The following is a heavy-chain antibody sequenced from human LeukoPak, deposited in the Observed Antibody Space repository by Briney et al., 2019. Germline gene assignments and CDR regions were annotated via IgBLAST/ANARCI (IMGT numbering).Heavy chain of an antibody. CDR3: VKDRSIAAPNNDFFDS. V-gene: IGHV3-64D*06. J-gene: IGHJ4*02. CDR1: GFTSNRFY. Sequence: GSLRLSCSASGFTSNRFYLHWVRQAPGKGLEFVSHTSSNGATTYYADSVKGRFTISRDNSKNTLYLQMSSLRADDMAVYYCVKDRSIAAPNNDFFDSWGQGALVTVSS. D-gene: IGHD6-6*01. CDR2: TSSNGATT.